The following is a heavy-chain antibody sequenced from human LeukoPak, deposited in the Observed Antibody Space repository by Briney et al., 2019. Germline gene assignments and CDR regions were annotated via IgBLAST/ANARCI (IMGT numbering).Heavy chain of an antibody. CDR1: GFTLSTYS. J-gene: IGHJ4*02. V-gene: IGHV3-48*04. Sequence: GGSLRLSCSASGFTLSTYSMNWVRQAPGKGLEWVSYISSSGSTIYYADSVKGRFTISRDNAKNSLYLQMNSLRAEDTAVYYCARVDTYYDILTGYSLFDYWGQGTLVTVSS. CDR2: ISSSGSTI. CDR3: ARVDTYYDILTGYSLFDY. D-gene: IGHD3-9*01.